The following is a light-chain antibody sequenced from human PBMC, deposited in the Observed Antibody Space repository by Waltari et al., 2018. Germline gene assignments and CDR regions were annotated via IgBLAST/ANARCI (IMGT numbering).Light chain of an antibody. CDR1: QNINTD. J-gene: IGKJ1*01. V-gene: IGKV3-11*01. CDR2: DAY. Sequence: EVLLTQSPATLSLSPGDSATLLCRASQNINTDLGWYQQKPGQAPRLLISDAYNRAAGTPVRFSGRGSWTDFTLTISSLEPEDFALYYCQQRYSWPRTFGQGTKVEIK. CDR3: QQRYSWPRT.